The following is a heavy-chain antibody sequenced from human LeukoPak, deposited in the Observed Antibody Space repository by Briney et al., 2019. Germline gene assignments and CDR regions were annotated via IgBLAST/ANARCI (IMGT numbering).Heavy chain of an antibody. CDR3: ASEYGSGRHFYFDL. D-gene: IGHD6-25*01. CDR2: ISGSSSTL. V-gene: IGHV3-48*02. CDR1: GFTFSSYS. J-gene: IGHJ2*01. Sequence: PGGSLRLSCAASGFTFSSYSMNWVRQAPGKGLEWISYISGSSSTLYYADSVKGRFTISRDNAKNSLYLQMTSLRDEDTAVYYCASEYGSGRHFYFDLWGRGTLVTVSS.